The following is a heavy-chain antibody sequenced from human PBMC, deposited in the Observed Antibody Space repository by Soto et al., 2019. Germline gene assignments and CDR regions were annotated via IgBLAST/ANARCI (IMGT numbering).Heavy chain of an antibody. CDR2: IYPSVSS. Sequence: KPSETLSLTCNVSGFAISRGYYWSWVRQPPGKGLEWIGSIYPSVSSYHNPSLESRLTLSIDTSKNQFTLKLASVTAADTALYYSATEKVGTTLFDNWDQGIQVSVSS. CDR3: ATEKVGTTLFDN. J-gene: IGHJ4*02. V-gene: IGHV4-38-2*02. CDR1: GFAISRGYY. D-gene: IGHD1-1*01.